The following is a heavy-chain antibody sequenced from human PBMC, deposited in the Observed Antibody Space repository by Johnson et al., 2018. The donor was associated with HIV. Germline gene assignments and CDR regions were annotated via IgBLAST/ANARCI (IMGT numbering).Heavy chain of an antibody. CDR1: GFTFDDYA. D-gene: IGHD3-22*01. Sequence: VQVVESGGGLVQPGRSLRLSCAASGFTFDDYAMHWVRQAPGKGLEWVSGISWNSGSIGYADSVKGRFTISRDNAKNSLYLQMNSLRAEDTALYYCAKDSDYDTHWSAFDIWGQGTMVTVSS. CDR3: AKDSDYDTHWSAFDI. J-gene: IGHJ3*02. CDR2: ISWNSGSI. V-gene: IGHV3-9*01.